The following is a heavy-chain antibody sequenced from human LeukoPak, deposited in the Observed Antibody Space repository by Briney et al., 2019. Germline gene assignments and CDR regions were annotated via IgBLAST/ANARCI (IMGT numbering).Heavy chain of an antibody. J-gene: IGHJ4*02. CDR3: ARDRGYGRTYYFDY. V-gene: IGHV3-30*04. CDR2: ISSDGSNQ. CDR1: GFIFSYYA. Sequence: GGSLRLSCAASGFIFSYYAMRWVRQAPGKGLEWVAVISSDGSNQYYADSVKGRFTISRDNSKNTLDLQMNSLRAEDTAVYYCARDRGYGRTYYFDYWGQGTLVTVSS. D-gene: IGHD1-1*01.